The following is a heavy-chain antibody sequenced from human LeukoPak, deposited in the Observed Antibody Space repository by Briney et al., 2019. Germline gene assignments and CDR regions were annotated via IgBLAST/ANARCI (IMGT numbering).Heavy chain of an antibody. CDR3: AKDENHFWSGYYSNYFDP. CDR1: GITFSTHA. CDR2: ISGSGGTT. V-gene: IGHV3-23*01. Sequence: GGSLRLSCAASGITFSTHAMTWVRQAPGKGLEWVSGISGSGGTTNYADSVKGRFTIFRDNAKNTLYLQMNSLRAEDTAVYYCAKDENHFWSGYYSNYFDPWGQGTLVTVSS. J-gene: IGHJ5*02. D-gene: IGHD3-3*02.